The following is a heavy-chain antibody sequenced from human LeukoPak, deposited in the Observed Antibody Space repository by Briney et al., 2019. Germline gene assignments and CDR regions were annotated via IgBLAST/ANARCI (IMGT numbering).Heavy chain of an antibody. Sequence: PGGSLRLSCAASGFAFSGHAMSWVRQAPGKGLEWVSTIIVNGGSTYYADSVKGRFTISRDNSKNTLYLQMDSLRVEDTAVYYCAKDVRNDYWGQGTLVTVSS. J-gene: IGHJ4*02. CDR3: AKDVRNDY. CDR2: IIVNGGST. D-gene: IGHD1-14*01. V-gene: IGHV3-23*01. CDR1: GFAFSGHA.